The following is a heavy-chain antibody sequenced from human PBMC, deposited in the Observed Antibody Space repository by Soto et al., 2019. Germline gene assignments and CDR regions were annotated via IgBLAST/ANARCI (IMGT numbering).Heavy chain of an antibody. CDR2: ITSSSDTI. J-gene: IGHJ6*02. CDR1: GFTFSSFH. Sequence: PGGSLRLSCAASGFTFSSFHMTWVRQTPGRGLEWVAYITSSSDTIYYSDSVKGRFTISRDNGKNSLFLQMNSLRDEDTAVHYCARVVVVIPPGYYYAMDVWGQGTTVTVSS. D-gene: IGHD3-22*01. V-gene: IGHV3-48*02. CDR3: ARVVVVIPPGYYYAMDV.